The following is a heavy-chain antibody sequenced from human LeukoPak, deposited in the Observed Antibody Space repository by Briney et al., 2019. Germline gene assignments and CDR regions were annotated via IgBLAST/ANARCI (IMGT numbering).Heavy chain of an antibody. V-gene: IGHV3-9*01. CDR3: ARTKPPIAAAGISSGMDV. D-gene: IGHD6-13*01. J-gene: IGHJ6*02. CDR1: GFIFDDYA. CDR2: ISWNSGSI. Sequence: GGSLRLSCAASGFIFDDYAMHWVRQAPGKGLEWVSGISWNSGSIGYADSVKGRFTISRDNAKNSLYLQMNSLRAEDTALYYCARTKPPIAAAGISSGMDVWGQGTTVTVSS.